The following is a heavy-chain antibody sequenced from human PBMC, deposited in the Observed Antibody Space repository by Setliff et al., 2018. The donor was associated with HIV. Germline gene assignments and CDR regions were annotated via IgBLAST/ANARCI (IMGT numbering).Heavy chain of an antibody. D-gene: IGHD4-17*01. CDR3: ARVQMAYAAFDV. CDR1: GGSISSVNYY. J-gene: IGHJ3*01. Sequence: SETLSLTCNVSGGSISSVNYYWNWIRQPAGKGLEWIGSIYFTGSSDNNPSLKSRVTLSVDTSKHQFSLKLSSVTAADTAVYYCARVQMAYAAFDVWGQGTMVTVSS. V-gene: IGHV4-61*10. CDR2: IYFTGSS.